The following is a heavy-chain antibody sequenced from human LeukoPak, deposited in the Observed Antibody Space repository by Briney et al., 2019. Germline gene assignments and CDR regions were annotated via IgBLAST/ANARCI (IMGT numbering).Heavy chain of an antibody. CDR2: IYYSGST. CDR1: GGSISSSSYY. D-gene: IGHD4-11*01. CDR3: ARFLNDYSNYVAFDI. V-gene: IGHV4-39*07. J-gene: IGHJ3*02. Sequence: PSETLSLTCTVSGGSISSSSYYWGWIRQPPGKGLEWIGSIYYSGSTNYNPSLKSRVTISVDTSKNQFSLKLSSATAADTAVYYCARFLNDYSNYVAFDIWGQGTMVTVSS.